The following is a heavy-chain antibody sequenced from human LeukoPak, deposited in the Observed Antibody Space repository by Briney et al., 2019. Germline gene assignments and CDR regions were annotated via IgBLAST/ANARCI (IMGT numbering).Heavy chain of an antibody. V-gene: IGHV1-69*06. CDR3: ATETYYYDSSGYYPFDY. CDR2: IIPIFGTA. CDR1: GGTFSSYA. D-gene: IGHD3-22*01. J-gene: IGHJ4*02. Sequence: ASVKVSCKASGGTFSSYAISWVRQAPGQGLEWMGGIIPIFGTANYAQKFQGRVTITADKSTSTAYMELSSLRSEDTAVYYCATETYYYDSSGYYPFDYWGQGTLVTVSS.